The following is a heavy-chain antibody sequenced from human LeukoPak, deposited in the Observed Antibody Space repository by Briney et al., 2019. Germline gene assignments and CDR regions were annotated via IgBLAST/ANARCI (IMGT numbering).Heavy chain of an antibody. V-gene: IGHV3-9*01. D-gene: IGHD3-3*02. Sequence: GRSLRLSCAASGFTFDDYAMHWVRQAPGKGLEWVSGISWSSANIAYADSVKGRFTISRDNAKNTLYLQMNSLRAEDTAVYYCARSIPWDFDYWGQGTLVTVSS. CDR2: ISWSSANI. CDR3: ARSIPWDFDY. CDR1: GFTFDDYA. J-gene: IGHJ4*02.